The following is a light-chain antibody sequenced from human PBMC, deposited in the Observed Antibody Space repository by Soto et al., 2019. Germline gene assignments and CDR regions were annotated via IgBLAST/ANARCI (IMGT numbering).Light chain of an antibody. CDR2: AAS. V-gene: IGKV1-39*01. CDR3: QQSFSPLLT. J-gene: IGKJ4*01. Sequence: DIQMTQSPSSVSASVGDRITITCRASQTLNNYLTWFQQKPGKAPKVLIYAASTLQSGVPSRFSGSGSGAEFTLTISSLQPEDFATYYCQQSFSPLLTFGGGTKVDIK. CDR1: QTLNNY.